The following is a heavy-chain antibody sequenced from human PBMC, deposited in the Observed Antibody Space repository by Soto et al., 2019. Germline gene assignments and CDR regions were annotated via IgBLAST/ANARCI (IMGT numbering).Heavy chain of an antibody. V-gene: IGHV1-69*01. J-gene: IGHJ4*02. Sequence: QVQLEQSGAEVKQPGSSVRVSCKTSGGTFSTYAINWVRQAPGQGLEWMGAIIPLFGTADYSQKFQGRVTITADESPSTAYMELSSLRSDDTAVYFCARPKGTYSSGYYYFDFWGQGTLVIVSS. CDR2: IIPLFGTA. CDR3: ARPKGTYSSGYYYFDF. CDR1: GGTFSTYA. D-gene: IGHD6-19*01.